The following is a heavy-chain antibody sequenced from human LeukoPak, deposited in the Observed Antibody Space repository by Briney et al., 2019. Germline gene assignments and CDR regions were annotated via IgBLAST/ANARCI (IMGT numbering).Heavy chain of an antibody. J-gene: IGHJ4*02. CDR1: GGSISSYY. CDR3: ARYDCSGGSCYFDY. D-gene: IGHD2-15*01. V-gene: IGHV4-59*01. Sequence: PSETLSLTCTVSGGSISSYYWSWIRQPPGKGLEWIGYIYYSGSTNYNPSLKSRVTISVDTSKNQFSLKLSSVTAADTAVYYCARYDCSGGSCYFDYWGQGTLVTVSS. CDR2: IYYSGST.